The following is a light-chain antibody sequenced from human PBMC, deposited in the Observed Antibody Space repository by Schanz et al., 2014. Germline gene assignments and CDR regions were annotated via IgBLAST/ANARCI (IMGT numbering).Light chain of an antibody. CDR1: QSVSSSY. CDR2: GAS. V-gene: IGKV3-20*01. CDR3: QQYGNSVRT. J-gene: IGKJ2*01. Sequence: EIVLTQSPGTLSLSPGERATLSCRASQSVSSSYLAWYQHKPGQAPRLLIYGASSRATGIPDRFTGSGSGADFTLTISRLEPEDFAVYYCQQYGNSVRTFGQGSKLESK.